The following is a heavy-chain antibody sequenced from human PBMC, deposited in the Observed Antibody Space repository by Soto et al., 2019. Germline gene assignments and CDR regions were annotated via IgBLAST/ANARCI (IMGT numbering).Heavy chain of an antibody. CDR3: ARVSKAGSDT. D-gene: IGHD6-19*01. V-gene: IGHV3-21*01. J-gene: IGHJ5*02. Sequence: GGSLRLSCAASGFTFSSYSMNWVRQAPGKGLEWVSSISSSSSYMYYADSVKGRFTISRDNAKNSLYLQMNSLRAEDTAVYYCARVSKAGSDTWGQGTLVTVSS. CDR2: ISSSSSYM. CDR1: GFTFSSYS.